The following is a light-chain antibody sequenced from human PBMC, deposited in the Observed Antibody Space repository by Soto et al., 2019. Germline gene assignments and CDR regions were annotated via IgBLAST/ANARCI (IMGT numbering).Light chain of an antibody. J-gene: IGLJ1*01. CDR3: SSYTSRSTLYV. CDR2: DVS. CDR1: SSDVGGYNY. Sequence: QSALTQPASVSGSPGQSITISCTGTSSDVGGYNYVSWYQQHPGKAPKLMIYDVSNRPSGVSNRFSGSKSGNTASLTISGLQAEDEADYYCSSYTSRSTLYVFGTATKVTVL. V-gene: IGLV2-14*01.